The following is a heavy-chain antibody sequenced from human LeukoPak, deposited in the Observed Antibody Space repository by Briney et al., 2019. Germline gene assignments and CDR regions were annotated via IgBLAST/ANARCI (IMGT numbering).Heavy chain of an antibody. V-gene: IGHV3-23*01. CDR3: AKDITVFGVVSEEDWFDH. D-gene: IGHD3-3*01. J-gene: IGHJ5*02. Sequence: PGGSLRLSCAASGFTFSSYAMSWVRQAPGKGLEWVSAISGSGGSTYYADSVKGRFTISRDNSKNTLYLQMNSLRAEDTAVYYCAKDITVFGVVSEEDWFDHWGQGTLVTVSS. CDR2: ISGSGGST. CDR1: GFTFSSYA.